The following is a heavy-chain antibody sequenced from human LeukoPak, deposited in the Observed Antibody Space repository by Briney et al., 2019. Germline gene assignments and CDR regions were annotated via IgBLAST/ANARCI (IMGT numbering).Heavy chain of an antibody. CDR3: ARTYCGGDCYPFDY. CDR1: GGSISSYY. D-gene: IGHD2-21*02. J-gene: IGHJ4*02. Sequence: SETLSLTCTVSGGSISSYYWSWIRQPPGKGLEWIGYIYYSGSTNYNPSLKSRVTISVDTSKNQFSLKLSSVTAADTVVYYCARTYCGGDCYPFDYWGQGTLVTVSS. V-gene: IGHV4-59*01. CDR2: IYYSGST.